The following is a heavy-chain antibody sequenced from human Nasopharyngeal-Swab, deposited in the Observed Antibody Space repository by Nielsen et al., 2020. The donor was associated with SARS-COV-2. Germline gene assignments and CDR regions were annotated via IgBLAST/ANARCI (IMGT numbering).Heavy chain of an antibody. CDR1: GFTFSDYA. V-gene: IGHV3-23*01. CDR3: ARARCSGGMCHSLDY. D-gene: IGHD2-15*01. Sequence: GGSLRLSCSASGFTFSDYAMSWVRQAPGKGLEWVSVIGGSGVTTYYAASVKGRFTISRDNSKNTLYLQMNSLRSEDTAVYYCARARCSGGMCHSLDYWGQGTLVTVSS. CDR2: IGGSGVTT. J-gene: IGHJ4*02.